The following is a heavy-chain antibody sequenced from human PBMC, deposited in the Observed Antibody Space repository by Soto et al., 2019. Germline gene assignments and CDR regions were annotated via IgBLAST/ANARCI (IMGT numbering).Heavy chain of an antibody. V-gene: IGHV4-34*01. Sequence: PSETLSLTCAVYGGSFIGYYCSWIRQPPGKGLEWIGEINHSGSTNYNPSLKSRVTISVDTSKNQFSLKLSSVTAADTAVYYCARGRPLLLRFGETTKFDYWGQGTLVTVSS. CDR3: ARGRPLLLRFGETTKFDY. D-gene: IGHD3-10*01. CDR1: GGSFIGYY. J-gene: IGHJ4*02. CDR2: INHSGST.